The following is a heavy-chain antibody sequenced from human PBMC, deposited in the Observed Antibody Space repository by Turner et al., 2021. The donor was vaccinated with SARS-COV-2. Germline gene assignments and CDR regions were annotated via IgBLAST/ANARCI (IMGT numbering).Heavy chain of an antibody. V-gene: IGHV1-24*01. CDR3: ATAPPYCTNGVCPNWFDP. Sequence: QVQLVQSGAEVKKPGASVKVSCKVSGYTLIELSMHWVRQAPGKGLEWMGGFDPEDGETIYAQKFQGRVTMTEDTSTDTAYMELSSLRSEDTAAYYCATAPPYCTNGVCPNWFDPWGQGTLVTVSS. J-gene: IGHJ5*02. CDR2: FDPEDGET. CDR1: GYTLIELS. D-gene: IGHD2-8*01.